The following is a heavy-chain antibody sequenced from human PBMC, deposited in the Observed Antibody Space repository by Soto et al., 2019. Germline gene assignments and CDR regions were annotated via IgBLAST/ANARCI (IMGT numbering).Heavy chain of an antibody. V-gene: IGHV3-15*01. CDR3: TTEGLTGHQIYYYYGMDV. CDR2: IKSKTDGGTT. CDR1: GFTFSNAW. D-gene: IGHD3-9*01. J-gene: IGHJ6*02. Sequence: KPGGSLRLSCAASGFTFSNAWMSWVRQAPGKGLEWVGRIKSKTDGGTTDYAAPVKGRFTISRDDSKNTLYLQMNSLKTEDTAVYYCTTEGLTGHQIYYYYGMDVWGQGTTVTVSS.